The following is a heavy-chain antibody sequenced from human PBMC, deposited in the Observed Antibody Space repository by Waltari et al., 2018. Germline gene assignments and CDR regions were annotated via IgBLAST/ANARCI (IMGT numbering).Heavy chain of an antibody. CDR1: GFTFSIYN. CDR2: ISASSTYI. V-gene: IGHV3-21*01. Sequence: EVQLVESGGGLVKPGGSLRLSCAASGFTFSIYNMNWVRQAPGKGLEWVSSISASSTYIYYADSMNGRFTISRDNAKNSLYLQMNSLRAEDTAVYYCASGYSSSSLDYWGQGTLVTVSS. CDR3: ASGYSSSSLDY. D-gene: IGHD6-6*01. J-gene: IGHJ4*02.